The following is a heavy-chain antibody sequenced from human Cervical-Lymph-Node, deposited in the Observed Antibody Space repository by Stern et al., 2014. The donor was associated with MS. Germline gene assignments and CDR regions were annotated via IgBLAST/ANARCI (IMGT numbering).Heavy chain of an antibody. D-gene: IGHD2-15*01. J-gene: IGHJ5*02. V-gene: IGHV3-7*01. Sequence: EVQLVESGGGLVQPGGSLRLSCAASGFTFSSYWMKEDGSETYYVDSVKGRFTISRDNAKNSLYLQMNSLRAEDTAVYYCARGSDTWGQGTLVTVSS. CDR2: EDGSET. CDR1: GFTFSSYW. CDR3: ARGSDT.